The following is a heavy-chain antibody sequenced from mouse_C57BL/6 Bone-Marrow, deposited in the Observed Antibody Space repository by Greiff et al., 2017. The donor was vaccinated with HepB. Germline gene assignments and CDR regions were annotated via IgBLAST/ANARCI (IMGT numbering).Heavy chain of an antibody. CDR1: GYTFTSYW. D-gene: IGHD2-4*01. J-gene: IGHJ3*01. V-gene: IGHV1-7*01. CDR2: INPSSGYT. CDR3: ARRYDYDGPWFAY. Sequence: QVQLQQSGAELAKPGASVKLSCKASGYTFTSYWMHWVKRRPGQGLEWIGYINPSSGYTKYNQKFKDKATLTADKSSSTAYMQLSSLTYEDSAVYYCARRYDYDGPWFAYWGQGTLVTVSA.